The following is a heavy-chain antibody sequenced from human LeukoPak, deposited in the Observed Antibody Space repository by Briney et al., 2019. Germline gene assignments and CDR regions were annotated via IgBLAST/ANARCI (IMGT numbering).Heavy chain of an antibody. CDR1: GGSISRSSYY. V-gene: IGHV4-39*01. J-gene: IGHJ5*02. Sequence: PSETLSLTCTVSGGSISRSSYYWGWIRQPPGKGLEWIGSVYYSGSTYYNPSLKSRVTISVDTSKNQFSLKLSSVTAADTAVYYCASYYYGSGIWGWFDPWGQGTLVTVSS. D-gene: IGHD3-10*01. CDR2: VYYSGST. CDR3: ASYYYGSGIWGWFDP.